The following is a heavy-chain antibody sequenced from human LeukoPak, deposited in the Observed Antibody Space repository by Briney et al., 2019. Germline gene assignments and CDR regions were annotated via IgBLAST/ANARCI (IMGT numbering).Heavy chain of an antibody. V-gene: IGHV3-23*01. CDR2: LTGGGSTI. CDR3: VKEMGAPGDY. D-gene: IGHD3-16*01. Sequence: PGGSLRLSCSASGSYFSTYAMSWVRQAPAKGLEWVSTLTGGGSTIFYADSVKGRFTISRDNSANTLYLQMNSLRVEDTAVYYCVKEMGAPGDYWGQGTLVTVSS. J-gene: IGHJ4*02. CDR1: GSYFSTYA.